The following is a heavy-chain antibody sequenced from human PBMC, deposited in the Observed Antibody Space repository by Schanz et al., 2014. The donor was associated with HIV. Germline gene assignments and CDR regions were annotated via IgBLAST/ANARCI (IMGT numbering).Heavy chain of an antibody. Sequence: QVQLAESGGGLVKPGGSLRLSCAASEFTFSEYYMNWIRQAPGRGLEFISSISNSGSNIYYADSVKGRFTISRDNAENSLVLQMDNLRVDDTAVYYCARRTWGAFDLWGQGTTVSVSS. CDR2: ISNSGSNI. J-gene: IGHJ3*01. CDR1: EFTFSEYY. CDR3: ARRTWGAFDL. V-gene: IGHV3-11*01. D-gene: IGHD7-27*01.